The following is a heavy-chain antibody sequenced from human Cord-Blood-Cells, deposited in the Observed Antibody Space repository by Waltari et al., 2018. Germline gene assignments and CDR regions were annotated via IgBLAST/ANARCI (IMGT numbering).Heavy chain of an antibody. CDR2: ISYDGSNK. V-gene: IGHV3-30*18. CDR1: GFTFSSYG. Sequence: QVQLVESGGGVVQPGRSLRLSCAASGFTFSSYGMHWVRQAPGKGLEWVAVISYDGSNKYYADSVKGRFTISRDNSKNTLYLQMNSLRAEDTAVYYCANLHPNYDFWSGDAFDIWGQGTMVTVSS. CDR3: ANLHPNYDFWSGDAFDI. J-gene: IGHJ3*02. D-gene: IGHD3-3*01.